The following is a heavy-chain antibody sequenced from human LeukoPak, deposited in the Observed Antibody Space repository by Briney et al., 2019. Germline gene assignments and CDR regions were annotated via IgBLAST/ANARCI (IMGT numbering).Heavy chain of an antibody. CDR3: ARDQPNYDILTGYCPFDY. CDR2: ISSSSGYI. Sequence: GGSLRLSCAASGXTFNSYSMNWVRQAPGKGLEWVSSISSSSGYIYYADSVKGRFTISRDNAKNSLFLQMNSLRAEDTAVYYCARDQPNYDILTGYCPFDYWGQGTLVTVSS. CDR1: GXTFNSYS. J-gene: IGHJ4*02. V-gene: IGHV3-21*01. D-gene: IGHD3-9*01.